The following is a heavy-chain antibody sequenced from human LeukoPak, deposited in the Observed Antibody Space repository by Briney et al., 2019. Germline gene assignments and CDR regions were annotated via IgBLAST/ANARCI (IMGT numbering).Heavy chain of an antibody. CDR2: IYPDDSDT. D-gene: IGHD3-10*01. V-gene: IGHV5-51*01. J-gene: IGHJ4*02. Sequence: GEALKISCKGSGYIFSTYWIGWVRQMPGKGLQWMGIIYPDDSDTRYSPSFQGQVTISGDNSISTAYLQWSSLKASDTAMYYCARVPTGTNHFDYWGQGSLVTVSS. CDR1: GYIFSTYW. CDR3: ARVPTGTNHFDY.